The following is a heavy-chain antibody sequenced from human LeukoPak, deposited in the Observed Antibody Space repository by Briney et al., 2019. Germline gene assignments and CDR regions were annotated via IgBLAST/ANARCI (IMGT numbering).Heavy chain of an antibody. CDR2: ISSSSSYI. D-gene: IGHD3-10*01. CDR3: ARAFEERFGELFYGMDV. V-gene: IGHV3-21*01. Sequence: PGRSLRLSCAASGFTFSSYSMNWVRQAPGKGLEWVSSISSSSSYIYYADSVKGRFTISRDNAKNSLYLQMNSLRAEDTAVYYCARAFEERFGELFYGMDVWGQGTTVTVSS. CDR1: GFTFSSYS. J-gene: IGHJ6*02.